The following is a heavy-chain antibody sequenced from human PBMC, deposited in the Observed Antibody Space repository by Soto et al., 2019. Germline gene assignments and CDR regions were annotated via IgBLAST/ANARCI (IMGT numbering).Heavy chain of an antibody. D-gene: IGHD4-17*01. CDR2: MNPNSGNT. CDR1: GYAFSSYS. J-gene: IGHJ4*02. V-gene: IGHV1-8*03. CDR3: ARADYGDYNY. Sequence: ASVKVSCKASGYAFSSYSITWVRQAPGQGLEWMGWMNPNSGNTGYAQKFQGRVTITADKSTSTAYMELSSLRSEDTAVYYCARADYGDYNYWGQGTLVTVSS.